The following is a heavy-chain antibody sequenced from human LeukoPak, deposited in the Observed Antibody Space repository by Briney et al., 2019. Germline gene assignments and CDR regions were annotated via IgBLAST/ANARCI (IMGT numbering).Heavy chain of an antibody. J-gene: IGHJ4*02. CDR2: IYSGGST. CDR1: GFTVSRNY. D-gene: IGHD1-26*01. CDR3: ARVLGATDYFDY. V-gene: IGHV3-53*01. Sequence: GGSLRLSCAASGFTVSRNYMSWVRQAPGKGLEWVSEIYSGGSTYYADSVKGRFTISRDNSKNTLYLQMNSLRAEDTAVYYCARVLGATDYFDYWGQGTLVTVSS.